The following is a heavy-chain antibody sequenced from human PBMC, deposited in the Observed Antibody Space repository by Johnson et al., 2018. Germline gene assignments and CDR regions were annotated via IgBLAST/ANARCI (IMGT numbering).Heavy chain of an antibody. V-gene: IGHV3-23*04. J-gene: IGHJ6*02. CDR1: GFTFSSYA. D-gene: IGHD3-10*01. Sequence: VQLVQSGGGLVQPGRSLRLSCAASGFTFSSYAMSWVRQAPGKGLEWVSAISGSGGSTYYADSVKGRFTISRDNSKNTLYLQMNSLRAEDTAVYYCARSRGLWVGEPSYGMDVWGQGTTVTVSS. CDR2: ISGSGGST. CDR3: ARSRGLWVGEPSYGMDV.